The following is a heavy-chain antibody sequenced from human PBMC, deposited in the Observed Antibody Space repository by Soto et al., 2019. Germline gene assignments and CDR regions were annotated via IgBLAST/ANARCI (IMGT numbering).Heavy chain of an antibody. CDR1: GCSISSSSYY. V-gene: IGHV4-39*01. Sequence: QLQLPESGPGLVKPSETLSLTCTVSGCSISSSSYYWGWIRQPPGKGLEWIGSIYYSGSTYYNPSLKSRVTISVDTSKNQFSLKLSSVTAADTAVYYCARHDLTMVRGAEDYWGQGTLVTVSS. J-gene: IGHJ4*02. CDR3: ARHDLTMVRGAEDY. CDR2: IYYSGST. D-gene: IGHD3-10*01.